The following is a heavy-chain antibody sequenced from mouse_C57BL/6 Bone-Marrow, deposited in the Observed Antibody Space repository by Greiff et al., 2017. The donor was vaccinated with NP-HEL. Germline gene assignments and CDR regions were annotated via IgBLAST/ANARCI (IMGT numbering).Heavy chain of an antibody. D-gene: IGHD3-2*02. V-gene: IGHV1-53*01. J-gene: IGHJ4*01. CDR1: GYTFTSYW. CDR2: INPSNGGT. CDR3: AGQLRLLWAMDY. Sequence: QVQLQQPGTELVKPGASVKLSCKASGYTFTSYWMHWVKQRPGQGLAWIGNINPSNGGTNYNEKFKSKATLTVDKSSSPAYMQLSSLTSEDSAVYYCAGQLRLLWAMDYWGQGTSVTVSS.